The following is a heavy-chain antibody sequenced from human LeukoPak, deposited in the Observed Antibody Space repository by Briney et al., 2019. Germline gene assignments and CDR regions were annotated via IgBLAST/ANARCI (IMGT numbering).Heavy chain of an antibody. D-gene: IGHD2-15*01. CDR2: IIPIFGTA. Sequence: GASVKVSCKASGYTFTSYDINWVRQAPGQGLEWMGGIIPIFGTANYAQKFQGRVTITADESTSTAYMELSSLRSEDTAVYYCARPKLGYCSGGSCYGFDYWGQGTLVTVSS. CDR1: GYTFTSYD. V-gene: IGHV1-69*13. CDR3: ARPKLGYCSGGSCYGFDY. J-gene: IGHJ4*02.